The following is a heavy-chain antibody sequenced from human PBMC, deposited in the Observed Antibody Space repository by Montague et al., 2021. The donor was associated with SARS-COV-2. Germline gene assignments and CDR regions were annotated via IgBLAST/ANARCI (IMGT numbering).Heavy chain of an antibody. CDR2: IYYSGSH. CDR1: GGSINSNSYY. D-gene: IGHD3-9*01. J-gene: IGHJ4*02. V-gene: IGHV4-39*02. CDR3: VRGGYSDWLLPFDS. Sequence: SETLSLTCTVSGGSINSNSYYWGWIRQPPGQGLEWIGSIYYSGSHYYXPSLKSRVTMSVDTPKSHFSLNLSSVTAADTAVFYCVRGGYSDWLLPFDSWGQGTLVTVSS.